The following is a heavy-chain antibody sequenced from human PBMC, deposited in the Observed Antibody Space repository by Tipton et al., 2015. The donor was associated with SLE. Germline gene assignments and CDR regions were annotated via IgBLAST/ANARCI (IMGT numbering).Heavy chain of an antibody. CDR3: ARTSSGGAFDL. V-gene: IGHV3-74*01. CDR1: GFTFSSSW. J-gene: IGHJ3*01. D-gene: IGHD1-14*01. CDR2: TNSDGSST. Sequence: SLRLSCAASGFTFSSSWMHWVRQAPGKGLVCVSRTNSDGSSTTYADSVKGRFTISRDNAKNTLYLQMNSLRAEDTAVYYCARTSSGGAFDLWGQGTMVTVSS.